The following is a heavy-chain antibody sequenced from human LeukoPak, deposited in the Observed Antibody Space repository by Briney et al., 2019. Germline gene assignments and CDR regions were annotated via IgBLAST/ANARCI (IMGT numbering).Heavy chain of an antibody. CDR1: GGTFSSYA. V-gene: IGHV1-8*02. D-gene: IGHD3-22*01. CDR3: ASLYYDSSGYYYPYYYYGMDV. Sequence: ASVKVSCKASGGTFSSYAINWVRQATGQGLEWMGWMNPNSGNTGYAQKFQGRVTMTRNTSISTAYMELSSLRSEDTAVYYCASLYYDSSGYYYPYYYYGMDVWGQGTTVTVSS. CDR2: MNPNSGNT. J-gene: IGHJ6*02.